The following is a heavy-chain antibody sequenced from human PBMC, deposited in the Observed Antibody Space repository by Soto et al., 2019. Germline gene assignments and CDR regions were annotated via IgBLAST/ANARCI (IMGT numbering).Heavy chain of an antibody. CDR1: GFSLSTSGMC. Sequence: GSGPTLVNPTQTLTLTCTFSGFSLSTSGMCVSWIRQPPGKALEWLALIDWDDDKYYSTSLKTRLTISKDTSKNQVVLTMTNMDPVDTATYYCARIRVVVVPAAIPHHYYYGMDVWGQGTTVTVSS. CDR3: ARIRVVVVPAAIPHHYYYGMDV. CDR2: IDWDDDK. D-gene: IGHD2-2*02. V-gene: IGHV2-70*01. J-gene: IGHJ6*02.